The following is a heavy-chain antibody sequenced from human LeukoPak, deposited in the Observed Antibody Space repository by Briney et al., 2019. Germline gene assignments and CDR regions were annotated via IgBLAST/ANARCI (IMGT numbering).Heavy chain of an antibody. D-gene: IGHD6-19*01. CDR2: IRSKAYGGTT. J-gene: IGHJ4*02. Sequence: GGSLRLSCTASGFTFGDYAMSWFRQAPGKGLEWVGFIRSKAYGGTTDYAAPVKGRFTISRDDSKNTLYLQMNSLKTEDTAVYYCTTDHPQWLVQYDYWGQGTLVTVSS. CDR1: GFTFGDYA. CDR3: TTDHPQWLVQYDY. V-gene: IGHV3-49*03.